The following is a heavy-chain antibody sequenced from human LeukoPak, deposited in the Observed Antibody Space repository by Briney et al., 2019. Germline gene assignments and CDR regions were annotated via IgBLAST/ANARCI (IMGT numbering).Heavy chain of an antibody. CDR2: IYYSGST. CDR1: GGSISSYY. D-gene: IGHD4-17*01. V-gene: IGHV4-59*01. J-gene: IGHJ4*02. CDR3: ARDGAYGDGSGDY. Sequence: SETLSLTCTVSGGSISSYYWSWIRQPPGKGLEWIGYIYYSGSTNYNPSLKSRVTISVDTSKNQFSLKLNSVTAADTAVYYCARDGAYGDGSGDYWGQGTLVTVSP.